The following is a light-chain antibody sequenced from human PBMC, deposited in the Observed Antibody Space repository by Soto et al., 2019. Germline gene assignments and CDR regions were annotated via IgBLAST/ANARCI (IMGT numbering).Light chain of an antibody. Sequence: DIQMTHSPSTLSASVGDRVTITCRASQSINSWLAWYQQKPGKAPKLLIYKASSLESGVPSRFSGSGSGTEFTLTISSLQPDDFATYYCQQYNTYSTFGQGTKLEIK. CDR1: QSINSW. CDR3: QQYNTYST. V-gene: IGKV1-5*03. J-gene: IGKJ2*01. CDR2: KAS.